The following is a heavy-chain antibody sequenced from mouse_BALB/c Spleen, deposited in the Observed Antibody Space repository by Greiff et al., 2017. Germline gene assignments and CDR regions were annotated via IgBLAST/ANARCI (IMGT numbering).Heavy chain of an antibody. J-gene: IGHJ4*01. Sequence: DVQLVESGGGLVQPGGSLKLSCAASGFTFSSYTMSWVRQTPEKRLEWVAYISNGGGSTYYPDTVKGRFTISRDNAKNTLYLQMSSLKSEDTAMYYCARHEGFTTAAYAMDYWGQGTSVTVSS. V-gene: IGHV5-12-2*01. D-gene: IGHD1-2*01. CDR2: ISNGGGST. CDR1: GFTFSSYT. CDR3: ARHEGFTTAAYAMDY.